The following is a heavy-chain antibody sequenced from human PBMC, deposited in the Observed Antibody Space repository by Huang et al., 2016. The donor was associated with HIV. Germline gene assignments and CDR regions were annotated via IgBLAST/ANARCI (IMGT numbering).Heavy chain of an antibody. CDR3: ARSEPSRYYFDY. CDR1: GFTFSNYA. J-gene: IGHJ4*02. V-gene: IGHV3-30*04. CDR2: ISNEGRTK. Sequence: VQLVESGGGVVQPGTSLRLSCAASGFTFSNYAMNWVRQAPGKGLDWVAVISNEGRTKYYADSVKGRFTISRDKSKNTVYLQMNSLRAEDTAVYYCARSEPSRYYFDYWGQGTLVTVSS.